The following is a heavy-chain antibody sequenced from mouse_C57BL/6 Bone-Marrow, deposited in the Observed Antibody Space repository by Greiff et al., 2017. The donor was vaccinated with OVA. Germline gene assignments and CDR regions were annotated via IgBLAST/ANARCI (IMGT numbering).Heavy chain of an antibody. CDR2: IDPETGGA. V-gene: IGHV1-15*01. Sequence: QVQLQQSGAELVRPGASVTLSCKASGYTFTDYEMHWVKQTPVHGLEWIGAIDPETGGAAYNQKFKGKAILTADKSSSTAYMELRSLTSEDSAVYYCTRRNWGYVDYWGQGTTLTVSS. J-gene: IGHJ2*01. CDR1: GYTFTDYE. D-gene: IGHD4-1*01. CDR3: TRRNWGYVDY.